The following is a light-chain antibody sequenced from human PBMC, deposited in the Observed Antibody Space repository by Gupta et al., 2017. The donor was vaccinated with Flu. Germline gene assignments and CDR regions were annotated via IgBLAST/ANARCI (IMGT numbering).Light chain of an antibody. J-gene: IGKJ1*01. CDR1: KSSSRW. CDR3: QEYDGTWT. CDR2: KAS. Sequence: SLSSASGGDRTTSSWRGRKSSSRWLAWYQQKPGKAPKLLIYKASSGESGVPYRFSGSGSGTEFTLTISGLQPDDFAVYYCQEYDGTWTFGQGTKVEIK. V-gene: IGKV1-5*03.